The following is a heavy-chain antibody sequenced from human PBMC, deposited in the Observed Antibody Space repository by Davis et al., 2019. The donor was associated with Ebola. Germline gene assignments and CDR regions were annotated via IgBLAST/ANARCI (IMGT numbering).Heavy chain of an antibody. D-gene: IGHD5-12*01. J-gene: IGHJ4*02. CDR2: TYFNSKYYS. CDR1: GDSVSINSAG. V-gene: IGHV6-1*01. Sequence: PSATLSLTCAISGDSVSINSAGWNWIRQSPSRGLEWLGRTYFNSKYYSDYAESVRGRIIINPDTSKNQLSLQVNSVTPEDTAVYYCARGWLRSKFDYWGRGTLVTVSS. CDR3: ARGWLRSKFDY.